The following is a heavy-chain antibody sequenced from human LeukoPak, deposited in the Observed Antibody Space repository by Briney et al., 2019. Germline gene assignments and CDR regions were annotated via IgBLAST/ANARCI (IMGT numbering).Heavy chain of an antibody. J-gene: IGHJ3*02. V-gene: IGHV1-2*04. D-gene: IGHD1-20*01. CDR2: VNPNNGGT. CDR3: ARRRLTGDAFDI. CDR1: GYTFTGYY. Sequence: ASVKVSCKASGYTFTGYYVHWVRQAPGQGLEWMGWVNPNNGGTNYAQKFQGWVTITRDTSISTAYMELSRLRSDDTAVYYCARRRLTGDAFDIWGQGTMVTVSS.